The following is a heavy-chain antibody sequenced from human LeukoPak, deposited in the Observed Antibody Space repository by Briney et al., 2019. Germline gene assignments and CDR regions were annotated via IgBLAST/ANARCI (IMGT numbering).Heavy chain of an antibody. J-gene: IGHJ5*02. V-gene: IGHV1-2*02. CDR3: SRDLLMYYSGSGEST. CDR2: MNSNTGAS. D-gene: IGHD3-10*01. CDR1: GYTFTGYF. Sequence: EASVKVSCKASGYTFTGYFIHWVRQAPGQGLEWIGWMNSNTGASNSAQKFQGRVTMTRDTSISTAFMELSSLRSDDTAMYYCSRDLLMYYSGSGESTWGQGTQVTVSS.